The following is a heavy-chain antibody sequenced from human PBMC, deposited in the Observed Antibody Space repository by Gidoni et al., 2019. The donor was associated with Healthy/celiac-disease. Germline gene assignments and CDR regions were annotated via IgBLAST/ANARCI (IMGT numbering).Heavy chain of an antibody. CDR1: GFTFSSYS. Sequence: EVQLVESGGGLVKPGGSLRLSCAASGFTFSSYSMNWVRQAPGKGLEWVSSSSSRSSYIYYADSVKGRFTISRDNAKNSLYLQMNSLRAEDTAVYYCARDKGWVVAAAWGQGTLVTVSS. CDR2: SSSRSSYI. D-gene: IGHD2-15*01. CDR3: ARDKGWVVAAA. J-gene: IGHJ5*02. V-gene: IGHV3-21*01.